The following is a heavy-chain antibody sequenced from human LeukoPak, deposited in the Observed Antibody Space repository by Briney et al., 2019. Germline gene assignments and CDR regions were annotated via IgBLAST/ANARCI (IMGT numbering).Heavy chain of an antibody. CDR2: ISGDEIWT. CDR1: GFTLSNHW. V-gene: IGHV3-74*01. D-gene: IGHD3-22*01. J-gene: IGHJ3*02. Sequence: GGSLRLSCAASGFTLSNHWMHWVRQVPGKGLVWVSRISGDEIWTSYADSVKGRFIISRDNAKDTLYLQMNSLRTEDTAVYYCAREYNSGPKQIDAYIWGQGTMVTVSS. CDR3: AREYNSGPKQIDAYI.